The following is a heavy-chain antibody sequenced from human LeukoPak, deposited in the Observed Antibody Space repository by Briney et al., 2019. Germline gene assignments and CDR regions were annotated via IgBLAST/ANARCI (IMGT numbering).Heavy chain of an antibody. CDR2: MNPNSGNT. V-gene: IGHV1-8*03. Sequence: ASVKVSCKASGYTFISYDINWVRQVTGQGLERMGWMNPNSGNTGYAQKFQGRVTITRNTSISTAFMELSSLRSEDTAVYYCARRAVGNSHYYSMDVWGKGTTVTVSS. J-gene: IGHJ6*03. D-gene: IGHD6-19*01. CDR1: GYTFISYD. CDR3: ARRAVGNSHYYSMDV.